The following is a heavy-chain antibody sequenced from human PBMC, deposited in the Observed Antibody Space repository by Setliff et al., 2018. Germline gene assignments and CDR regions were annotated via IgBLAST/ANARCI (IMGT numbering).Heavy chain of an antibody. V-gene: IGHV4-4*07. CDR1: GGSISSYY. J-gene: IGHJ6*03. CDR2: IYTSGST. Sequence: SETLSLTCTVSGGSISSYYWGWIRQPAGKGLEWIGRIYTSGSTNYNPSLKSRVTMSVDTSKNQFSLKLSSVTAADMAVYYCAREQWLDPPGYYYMDVWAKGTTVTVSS. D-gene: IGHD6-19*01. CDR3: AREQWLDPPGYYYMDV.